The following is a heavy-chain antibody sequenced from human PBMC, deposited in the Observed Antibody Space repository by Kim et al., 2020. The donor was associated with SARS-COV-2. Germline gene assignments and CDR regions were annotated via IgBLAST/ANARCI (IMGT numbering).Heavy chain of an antibody. J-gene: IGHJ4*01. CDR3: AIDDRSFRSGEFSGLDY. D-gene: IGHD3-16*01. Sequence: GGSLRLSCAASGFTFSSYSMNWVRQAPGKGLEWVSSISSSSSYTNYADSVKGRFTISRDNAKNTLYLQMNSLRAEDTAVYYCAIDDRSFRSGEFSGLDY. V-gene: IGHV3-21*01. CDR2: ISSSSSYT. CDR1: GFTFSSYS.